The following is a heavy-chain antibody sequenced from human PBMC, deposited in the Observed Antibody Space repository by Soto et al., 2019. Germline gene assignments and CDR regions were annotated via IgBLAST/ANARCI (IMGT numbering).Heavy chain of an antibody. J-gene: IGHJ6*02. CDR1: GGSFSGYY. CDR2: INHSGST. V-gene: IGHV4-34*01. CDR3: ARGRLNNWNDRKVSMGGMDV. Sequence: QVQLQQWGAGLLKPSETLSLTCAVYGGSFSGYYWSWIRQPPGKGLEWIGEINHSGSTNYNPSLKSRVTISLDTSKNQFSLKLSSVTAADTAVYYCARGRLNNWNDRKVSMGGMDVWGQGTTVTVSS. D-gene: IGHD1-1*01.